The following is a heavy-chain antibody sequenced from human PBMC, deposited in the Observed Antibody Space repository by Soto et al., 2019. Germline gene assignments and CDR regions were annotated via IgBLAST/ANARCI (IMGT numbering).Heavy chain of an antibody. J-gene: IGHJ5*02. V-gene: IGHV4-31*03. CDR2: IYYSGSS. CDR1: GGSISSGGYY. CDR3: ARDQLRGGYCSAGSCLGFDP. D-gene: IGHD2-15*01. Sequence: SSETLSLTCTVSGGSISSGGYYWSWIRQHPGKGLEWIGYIYYSGSSYYTPSLKSRVTISADTSKNQFSLKLNSVTAADTAVYYCARDQLRGGYCSAGSCLGFDPWGQGTPVTVSS.